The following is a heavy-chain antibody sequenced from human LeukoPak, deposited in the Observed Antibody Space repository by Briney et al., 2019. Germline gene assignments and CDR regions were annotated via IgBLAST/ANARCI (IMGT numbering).Heavy chain of an antibody. CDR1: GYTFTSYD. D-gene: IGHD2-2*01. Sequence: VASVKVSCKASGYTFTSYDINWVRQATGQGLEWMGWMNPNSGNTGYAQKFQGRATITRNTSISTAYMELSSLRSEDTAVYYCARWCCSSTSCYFDYWGQGTLVTVSS. V-gene: IGHV1-8*03. CDR2: MNPNSGNT. CDR3: ARWCCSSTSCYFDY. J-gene: IGHJ4*02.